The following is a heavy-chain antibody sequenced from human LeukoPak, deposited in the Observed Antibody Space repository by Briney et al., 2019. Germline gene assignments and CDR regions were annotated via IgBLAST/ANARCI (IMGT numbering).Heavy chain of an antibody. J-gene: IGHJ4*02. CDR1: GFTFSSYS. V-gene: IGHV3-48*02. D-gene: IGHD6-6*01. Sequence: GGSLRLSCAASGFTFSSYSMNWVRQAPGKGLEWVSYLNGRSENINYADSVKGRFTISRDNAKNSLYLEMNSLRDEDTAVYYCARVRGQYSSSLADYWGQGTLVTVSS. CDR3: ARVRGQYSSSLADY. CDR2: LNGRSENI.